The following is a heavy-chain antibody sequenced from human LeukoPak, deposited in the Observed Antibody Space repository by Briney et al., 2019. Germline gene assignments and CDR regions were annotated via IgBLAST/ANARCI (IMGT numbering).Heavy chain of an antibody. V-gene: IGHV3-33*08. J-gene: IGHJ4*02. Sequence: PGWCLRLSCAACLFTFRKYLMHWVGPAAAKEGAGVEVVGSNGRSQYYAGSEKGRFTISRDNSKETLFLHMNSMRAEDTAVYYCAREATPHIGTYYANWGQGTLVSASS. CDR3: AREATPHIGTYYAN. D-gene: IGHD1-7*01. CDR2: VGSNGRSQ. CDR1: LFTFRKYL.